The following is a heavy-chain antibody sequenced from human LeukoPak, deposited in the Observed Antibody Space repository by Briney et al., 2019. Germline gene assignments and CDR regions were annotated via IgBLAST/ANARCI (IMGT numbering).Heavy chain of an antibody. Sequence: PGGSLRLSCAASGFTFSSYWMHWVRQAPGKGLVWVSRINSDGSSTSYADSVKGRFTISRDNAKNTLYLQMNSLRAEDTAVYYCARGNPNYYDSSGYYYWGQGTLVTVSS. V-gene: IGHV3-74*01. D-gene: IGHD3-22*01. CDR2: INSDGSST. CDR1: GFTFSSYW. CDR3: ARGNPNYYDSSGYYY. J-gene: IGHJ4*02.